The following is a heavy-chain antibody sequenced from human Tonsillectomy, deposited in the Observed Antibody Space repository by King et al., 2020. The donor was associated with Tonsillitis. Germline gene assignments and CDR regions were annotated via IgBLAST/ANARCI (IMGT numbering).Heavy chain of an antibody. CDR2: ISPYNGNT. CDR3: ASVYCGGDCSDYYYHYMDV. D-gene: IGHD2-21*02. J-gene: IGHJ6*03. Sequence: QLVQSGAEVKKPGASVKVSCKTSGYTFTNYGISWVRQAPGQGLEWMGWISPYNGNTIYAQKFQGRVTMTTDTSTRTAYMELRSLTSDDTAVFYCASVYCGGDCSDYYYHYMDVWAKGTTVTVSS. CDR1: GYTFTNYG. V-gene: IGHV1-18*01.